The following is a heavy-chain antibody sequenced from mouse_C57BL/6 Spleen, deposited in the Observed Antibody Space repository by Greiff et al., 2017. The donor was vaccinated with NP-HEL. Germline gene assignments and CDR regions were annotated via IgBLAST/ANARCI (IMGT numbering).Heavy chain of an antibody. CDR1: GYTFTSYW. J-gene: IGHJ3*01. Sequence: VQLQQSGAELVKPGASVKMSCKASGYTFTSYWITWVKQRPGQGLEWIGDIYPGSGSTNYNEKLKSKATLTVATSSSTADMQLSSLTSEDSAVYYCARSAFTTVVATRAYWGQGTLVTVSA. CDR3: ARSAFTTVVATRAY. D-gene: IGHD1-1*01. CDR2: IYPGSGST. V-gene: IGHV1-55*01.